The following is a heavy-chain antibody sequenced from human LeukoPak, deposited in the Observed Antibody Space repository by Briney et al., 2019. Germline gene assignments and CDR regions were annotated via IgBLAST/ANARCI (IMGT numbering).Heavy chain of an antibody. J-gene: IGHJ4*02. D-gene: IGHD3-22*01. Sequence: PGGSLRLSCTASGFTFGDYAMSWVRQAPGKGLEWVGFIRSKAYRGTTEYAASVKGRFTILRDDSKSIAYLQMNSLKTEDTAVYYCIGTYYYDSSGYYFDYWGQGTLVTVSS. V-gene: IGHV3-49*04. CDR3: IGTYYYDSSGYYFDY. CDR2: IRSKAYRGTT. CDR1: GFTFGDYA.